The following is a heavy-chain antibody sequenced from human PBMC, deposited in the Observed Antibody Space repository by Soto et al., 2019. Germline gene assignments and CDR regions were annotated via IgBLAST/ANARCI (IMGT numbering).Heavy chain of an antibody. CDR1: GGTFSSYA. D-gene: IGHD3-22*01. CDR2: IIPIFGTA. J-gene: IGHJ1*01. V-gene: IGHV1-69*12. Sequence: QVQLVQSGAEVKKPGSSVKVSCKASGGTFSSYAISWVRQAPGQGLEWMGGIIPIFGTANYAQKFQGRVTITADESTSTAYMELSSLRSEDTAVYYCARGDYYDRSGYYPGREYFQHWGQGTLVTVSS. CDR3: ARGDYYDRSGYYPGREYFQH.